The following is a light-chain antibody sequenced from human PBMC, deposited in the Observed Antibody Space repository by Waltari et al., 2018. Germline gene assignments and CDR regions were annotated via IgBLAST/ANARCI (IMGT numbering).Light chain of an antibody. J-gene: IGKJ1*01. Sequence: DIQMTQPPSSVSASVGDRVTLTCRASQGISSRLAWYQQKPGEAPKLLIYDASSLHSGVPSRFSGSGSGTEFTLTISSLQPEDFATYYCQQVDSFPRTFGQGTKVEVK. V-gene: IGKV1-12*01. CDR3: QQVDSFPRT. CDR1: QGISSR. CDR2: DAS.